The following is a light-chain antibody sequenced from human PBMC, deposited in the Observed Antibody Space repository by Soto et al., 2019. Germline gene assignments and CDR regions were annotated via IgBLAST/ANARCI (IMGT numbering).Light chain of an antibody. CDR3: QQYDSVPLT. CDR1: QDITNY. J-gene: IGKJ2*01. CDR2: DAS. Sequence: DIQMTQSPSSLSASVGDRVTITCQASQDITNYLNWYQQKPGKAPKLLIYDASNLETGVPARFRGSGSGTDXTFTIGSLQPEDIATYYCQQYDSVPLTFGQWTKLEIK. V-gene: IGKV1-33*01.